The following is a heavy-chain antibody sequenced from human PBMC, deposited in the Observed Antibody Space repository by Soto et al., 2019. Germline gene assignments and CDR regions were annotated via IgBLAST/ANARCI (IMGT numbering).Heavy chain of an antibody. Sequence: QVQLQESGPGLVKPSETLSLTCTVSGGSISSYYWSWIRQPPGKGLEWIGYIYYSGSTNYNPSLKSRVTISVDTSKNQFALKLSSVTAADTAVYYCARGKGDYWGQGTLVTVSS. CDR3: ARGKGDY. J-gene: IGHJ4*02. CDR2: IYYSGST. V-gene: IGHV4-59*01. CDR1: GGSISSYY.